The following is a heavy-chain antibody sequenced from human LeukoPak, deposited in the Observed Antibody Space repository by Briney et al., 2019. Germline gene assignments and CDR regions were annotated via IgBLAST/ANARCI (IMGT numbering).Heavy chain of an antibody. J-gene: IGHJ4*02. CDR3: ARFRWAAAGYYFDY. D-gene: IGHD6-13*01. Sequence: SETLSLTCTVSGGSLSSYYWSWIRQPAGKGLEWIGRIYTSGSTNYNPSLKSRVTMSVDTSKNQFSLKLSSVTAAETAVYYCARFRWAAAGYYFDYWGQGTLVTVSS. V-gene: IGHV4-4*07. CDR2: IYTSGST. CDR1: GGSLSSYY.